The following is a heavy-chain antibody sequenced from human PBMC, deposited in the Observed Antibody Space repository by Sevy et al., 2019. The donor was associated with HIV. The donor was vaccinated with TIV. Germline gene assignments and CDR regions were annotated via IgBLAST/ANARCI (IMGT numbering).Heavy chain of an antibody. V-gene: IGHV4-59*12. D-gene: IGHD3-3*01. CDR3: ARLVTYDFWSGYYYYFDY. CDR2: IYYSGTT. Sequence: SETLSLTCTVSGGSLNSYFWSWIRQPPGKGLEWVGYIYYSGTTNYNPSLKSRVTISVDTSKNQFSLKLSSVTAADTAVYYCARLVTYDFWSGYYYYFDYWGQGTLVTVSS. CDR1: GGSLNSYF. J-gene: IGHJ4*02.